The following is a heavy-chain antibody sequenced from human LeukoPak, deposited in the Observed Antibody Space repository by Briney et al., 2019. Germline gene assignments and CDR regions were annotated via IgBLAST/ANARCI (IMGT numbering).Heavy chain of an antibody. CDR2: ISAYNGNT. V-gene: IGHV1-18*01. CDR1: GYTFTSYG. D-gene: IGHD3-3*01. CDR3: ARDYDFWSGYYGKYFDY. Sequence: ASVKVSCKASGYTFTSYGISWVRQAPGQGLEWMGWISAYNGNTNYAQKLQGRVTMTTDTSTSTAYMELRSLRSDDTAVYYCARDYDFWSGYYGKYFDYWGQGTLVTVSS. J-gene: IGHJ4*02.